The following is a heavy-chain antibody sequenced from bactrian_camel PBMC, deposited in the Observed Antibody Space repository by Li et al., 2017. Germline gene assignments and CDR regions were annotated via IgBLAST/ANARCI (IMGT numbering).Heavy chain of an antibody. CDR1: VVGESIYS. J-gene: IGHJ4*01. CDR2: IDFDSRT. Sequence: QLVESGGGSVQFGGSLTLSCAGFVVGESIYSMAWFRQAPGKEREAVAVIDFDSRTSYAESVKGRFTISKDNAKNTVYLQMNSLKSEDTALYYCATGRQRWYGIDYVYWGQGTQVTVS. D-gene: IGHD6*01. V-gene: IGHV3S53*01. CDR3: ATGRQRWYGIDYVY.